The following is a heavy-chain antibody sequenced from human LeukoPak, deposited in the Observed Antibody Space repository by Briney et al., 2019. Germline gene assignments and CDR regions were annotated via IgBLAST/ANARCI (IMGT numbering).Heavy chain of an antibody. CDR2: INPNSGGT. Sequence: ASVKVSCKASGYTFTGYYMHWVRQAPGQGLEWMGWINPNSGGTNYAQKFQGRVTMTRDTSISTAYMELSRLRSDDTAVYYCARGDSYGYFSFDYWGQRTLVTVSS. J-gene: IGHJ4*02. V-gene: IGHV1-2*02. CDR3: ARGDSYGYFSFDY. D-gene: IGHD5-18*01. CDR1: GYTFTGYY.